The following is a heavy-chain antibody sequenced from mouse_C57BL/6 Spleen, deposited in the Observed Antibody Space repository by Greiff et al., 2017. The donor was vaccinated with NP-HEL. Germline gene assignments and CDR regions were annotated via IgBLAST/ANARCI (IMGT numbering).Heavy chain of an antibody. CDR2: ISSGSSTI. V-gene: IGHV5-17*01. CDR1: GFTFSDYG. J-gene: IGHJ4*01. CDR3: ARGPVGAMDY. Sequence: EVQLQQSGGGLVKPGGSLKLSCAASGFTFSDYGMHWVRQAPEKGLEWVAYISSGSSTIYYADTVKGRFTISRDNAKNTLFLQMTSLRSEDTAMYYCARGPVGAMDYWGQGTSVTVSS.